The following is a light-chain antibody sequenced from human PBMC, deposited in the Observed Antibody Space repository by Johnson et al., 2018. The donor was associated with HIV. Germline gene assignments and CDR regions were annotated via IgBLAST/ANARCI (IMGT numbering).Light chain of an antibody. Sequence: SVLTQPPSVSAAPGQKVTISFSGSSSNIGNNYVSWYQQLPGTSPKLLIYENKKRPSGSPDRFYGSKSGTSATLGITGLQTSDEADYYCATWVGSLTIGGVFGTGTKVTVL. V-gene: IGLV1-51*01. CDR2: ENK. J-gene: IGLJ1*01. CDR3: ATWVGSLTIGGV. CDR1: SSNIGNNY.